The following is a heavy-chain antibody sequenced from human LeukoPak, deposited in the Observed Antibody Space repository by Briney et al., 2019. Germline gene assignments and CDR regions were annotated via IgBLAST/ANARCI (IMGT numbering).Heavy chain of an antibody. CDR3: ARAQSAATHYFRYNWFVP. V-gene: IGHV4-38-2*02. CDR2: IYHSGST. CDR1: GYSISSGYY. D-gene: IGHD2-15*01. Sequence: SETLSLTCTVSGYSISSGYYWGWIRQPPGKGLEWIGSIYHSGSTYYNPSLKSRVTISVDTSKNQFSLKLSSVTAADTAVYYCARAQSAATHYFRYNWFVPWGQGTLVTVSS. J-gene: IGHJ5*02.